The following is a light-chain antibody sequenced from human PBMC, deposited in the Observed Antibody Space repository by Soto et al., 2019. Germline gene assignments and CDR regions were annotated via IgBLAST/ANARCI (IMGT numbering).Light chain of an antibody. Sequence: QSALTQPASVPGSPGQSITISCTGTSSDIGGYNYVSWYQQHPGKAPKLMIYDVNNRPSGVSNRFSGSKSGNTASLTISGLQADDEADYYCSSYTSSSTAVFGGGTKLTVL. V-gene: IGLV2-14*01. CDR1: SSDIGGYNY. CDR2: DVN. CDR3: SSYTSSSTAV. J-gene: IGLJ2*01.